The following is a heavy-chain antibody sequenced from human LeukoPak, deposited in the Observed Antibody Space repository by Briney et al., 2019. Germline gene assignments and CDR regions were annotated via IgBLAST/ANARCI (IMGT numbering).Heavy chain of an antibody. Sequence: ASVKVSCKASGYTFTSYGMNWVRQAPGQGLEWMGWISAYNGNTNYAQKLQGRVTMTTDTSTSTAYMELRSLRSDDTAVYYCARVYQLLSEDAFDIWGQGTMVTVSS. J-gene: IGHJ3*02. V-gene: IGHV1-18*01. D-gene: IGHD2-2*01. CDR2: ISAYNGNT. CDR3: ARVYQLLSEDAFDI. CDR1: GYTFTSYG.